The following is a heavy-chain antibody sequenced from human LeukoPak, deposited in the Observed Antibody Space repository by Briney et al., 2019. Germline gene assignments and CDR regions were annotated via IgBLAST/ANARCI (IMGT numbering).Heavy chain of an antibody. J-gene: IGHJ4*02. Sequence: GGSLRLSCAASGFTFSSNWMHWVRHAPGKGLVWVSRIDSDGSKTNLADSVKGRFTISRDNSKNTLYLQMNSLRAEDTAVYHCVAIVSARPRWGQGTLVTVSS. CDR3: VAIVSARPR. CDR1: GFTFSSNW. CDR2: IDSDGSKT. D-gene: IGHD6-6*01. V-gene: IGHV3-74*01.